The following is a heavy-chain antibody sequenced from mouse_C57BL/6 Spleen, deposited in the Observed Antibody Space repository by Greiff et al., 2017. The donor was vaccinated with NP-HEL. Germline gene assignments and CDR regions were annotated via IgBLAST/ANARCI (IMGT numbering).Heavy chain of an antibody. D-gene: IGHD2-4*01. V-gene: IGHV1-82*01. CDR2: IYPGDGDT. CDR3: ARRYYDYDGFDY. Sequence: QVQLQQSGPELVKPGASVKISCKASGYAFSSSWMNWVKQRPGKGLEWIGRIYPGDGDTNYNGKFKGKATLTADKSSSTAYMQPSSLTSEDSAVYFCARRYYDYDGFDYWGQGTTLTVSS. J-gene: IGHJ2*01. CDR1: GYAFSSSW.